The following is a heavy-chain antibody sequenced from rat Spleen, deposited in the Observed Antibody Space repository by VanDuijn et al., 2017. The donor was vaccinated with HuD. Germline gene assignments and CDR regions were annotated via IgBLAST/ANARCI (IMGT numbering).Heavy chain of an antibody. CDR2: ISPSGGST. CDR3: TTGDYGYTRLFAY. CDR1: GFTFSDYG. V-gene: IGHV5-19*01. D-gene: IGHD1-9*01. J-gene: IGHJ3*01. Sequence: EVQLVESGGGLVQPGNSLKLSCAASGFTFSDYGMHWIRQAPTKGLEWVASISPSGGSTYYRDSVKGRFTISRDSAKNTLYLQMDSLRSDDTAIYYCTTGDYGYTRLFAYWGQGTLVTVSS.